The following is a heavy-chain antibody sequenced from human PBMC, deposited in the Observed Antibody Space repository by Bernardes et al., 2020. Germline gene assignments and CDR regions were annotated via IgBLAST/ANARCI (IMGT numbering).Heavy chain of an antibody. V-gene: IGHV3-30*01. J-gene: IGHJ4*02. CDR1: GFTFSSYA. CDR2: ISYDGSNK. Sequence: GGSLRLSCAASGFTFSSYAMHWVRQAPGKGLEWVAVISYDGSNKYYADSVKGRFTISRDNSKNTLYLQMNSLRAEDTAVYYCARGVSGSYGNWGQGTLVTVSS. D-gene: IGHD1-26*01. CDR3: ARGVSGSYGN.